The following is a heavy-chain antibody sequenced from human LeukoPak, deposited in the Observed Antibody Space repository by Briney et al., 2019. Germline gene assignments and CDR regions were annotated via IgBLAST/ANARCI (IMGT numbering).Heavy chain of an antibody. Sequence: GGSLTLSCAASAFTSTGQAMTWVRQAAGEGLQWVSSIRGGIRYISYAQSLKGRFTISRDNANNSLFLQMNSLGAEDTALYFCARHLFDIVVVPSAIDAFDIWGQGTMVTVSS. D-gene: IGHD2-2*02. V-gene: IGHV3-21*01. CDR3: ARHLFDIVVVPSAIDAFDI. CDR1: AFTSTGQA. CDR2: IRGGIRYI. J-gene: IGHJ3*02.